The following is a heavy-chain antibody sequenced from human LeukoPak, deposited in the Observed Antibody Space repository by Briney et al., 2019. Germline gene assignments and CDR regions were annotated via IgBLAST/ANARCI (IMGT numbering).Heavy chain of an antibody. J-gene: IGHJ4*02. CDR2: MNPNSGNT. CDR3: ARATTAIRLPPDY. Sequence: ASVKVSCKASGYTFTSYDINWVRQATGQGLEWMGWMNPNSGNTGYAQKFQGRVTMTRNTSISTAYMELSSLRPEDTAVYYCARATTAIRLPPDYWGQGTLVTVSS. D-gene: IGHD2-21*02. CDR1: GYTFTSYD. V-gene: IGHV1-8*01.